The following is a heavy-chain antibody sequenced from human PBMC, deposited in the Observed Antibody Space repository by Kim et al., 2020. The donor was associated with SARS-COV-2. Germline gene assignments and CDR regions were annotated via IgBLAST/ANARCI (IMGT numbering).Heavy chain of an antibody. CDR1: GGTFSTYI. J-gene: IGHJ6*01. Sequence: SVKVSCKASGGTFSTYIINWVRQAPGQGLEWLEGTTPFFGTTNYAQKFQGRVTITADGSTSTAYMELNSLRSEDTAIYYCSRAGGLGGNSNYYYGMDIW. CDR3: SRAGGLGGNSNYYYGMDI. CDR2: TTPFFGTT. V-gene: IGHV1-69*13. D-gene: IGHD2-21*01.